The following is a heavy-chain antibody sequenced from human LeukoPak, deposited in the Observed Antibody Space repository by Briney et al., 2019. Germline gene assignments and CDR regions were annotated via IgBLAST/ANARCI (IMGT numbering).Heavy chain of an antibody. D-gene: IGHD6-25*01. CDR1: GFTFSDYY. Sequence: GGSLRLSCAASGFTFSDYYMSWIRQAPGKGLEWVSYISGSGGAIYYADSVKGRFTISRDNAKNSLYLQMNGLRAEDTAVYYCAKVESAADGEAHYYYYYMDVWGKGTTVTVSS. J-gene: IGHJ6*03. CDR3: AKVESAADGEAHYYYYYMDV. CDR2: ISGSGGAI. V-gene: IGHV3-11*01.